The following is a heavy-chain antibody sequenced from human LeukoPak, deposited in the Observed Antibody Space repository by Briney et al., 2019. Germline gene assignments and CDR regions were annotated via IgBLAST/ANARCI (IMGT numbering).Heavy chain of an antibody. D-gene: IGHD5-18*01. J-gene: IGHJ4*02. Sequence: PGGSLRLSCAASGFTFDDYGMSWLRQAPGKGLEGVSGINWDGGSTGYTDSVKGRFTVSRDNAKNSLYLQMNSLRAEDTALYYCARFPKSGYSYGYYFDYWGQGTLVTVSS. V-gene: IGHV3-20*04. CDR3: ARFPKSGYSYGYYFDY. CDR2: INWDGGST. CDR1: GFTFDDYG.